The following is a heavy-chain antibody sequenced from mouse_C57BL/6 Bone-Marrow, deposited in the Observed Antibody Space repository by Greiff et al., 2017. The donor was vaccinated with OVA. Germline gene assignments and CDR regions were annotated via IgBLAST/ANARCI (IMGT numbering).Heavy chain of an antibody. J-gene: IGHJ2*01. D-gene: IGHD1-1*02. Sequence: QVHVKQPGAELVKPGASVKMSCKASGYTFTSYWITWVKQRPGQGLEWIGDIYPGSGSTNYNEKFKSKATLTVDTSSSTAYMQLSSLTSEDSAVYYCARRELWHFDYWGQGTTLTVSS. V-gene: IGHV1-55*01. CDR1: GYTFTSYW. CDR2: IYPGSGST. CDR3: ARRELWHFDY.